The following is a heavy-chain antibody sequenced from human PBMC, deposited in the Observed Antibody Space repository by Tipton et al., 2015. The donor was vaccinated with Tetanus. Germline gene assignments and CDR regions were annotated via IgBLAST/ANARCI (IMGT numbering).Heavy chain of an antibody. V-gene: IGHV4-34*01. D-gene: IGHD5-24*01. J-gene: IGHJ3*01. CDR2: ISHSGSS. CDR3: ARGGRDAYNNPLGAFDV. Sequence: LRLSCAVYGGSCSAYYWNWVRQSPGKGLEWIGEISHSGSSSYSPSLKSRVTISVDTSKNQFSLRLRSVAAADTAVYYCARGGRDAYNNPLGAFDVWGRGTTVTVSS. CDR1: GGSCSAYY.